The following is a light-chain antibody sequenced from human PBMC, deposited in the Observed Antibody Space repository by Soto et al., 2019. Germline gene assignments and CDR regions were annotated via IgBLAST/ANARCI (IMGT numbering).Light chain of an antibody. Sequence: EIVMTQSPTTLSASPGERATLSCGARQRVSNNLAWYQHQPGQAPRLLIYGASTRASGIPARFSGSWSGTEFTLTISSLQSEDFAVYYCQHYNNWPSFTFGPGTRVDI. J-gene: IGKJ3*01. V-gene: IGKV3-15*01. CDR3: QHYNNWPSFT. CDR1: QRVSNN. CDR2: GAS.